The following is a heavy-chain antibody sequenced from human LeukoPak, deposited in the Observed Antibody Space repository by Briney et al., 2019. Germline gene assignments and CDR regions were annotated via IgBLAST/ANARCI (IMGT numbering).Heavy chain of an antibody. V-gene: IGHV4-39*01. CDR3: ARHVQGYIVVPAAVDH. J-gene: IGHJ4*02. D-gene: IGHD2-2*01. CDR1: GGSISSSSYY. CDR2: IYYSGST. Sequence: KPSETLSLTCTVSGGSISSSSYYWGWIRQPPGKGVEWIGRIYYSGSTYYNPSLKSRVTISVDTTKNQFSLKLSSVTAADTAVYYCARHVQGYIVVPAAVDHWGQGTLVTVSS.